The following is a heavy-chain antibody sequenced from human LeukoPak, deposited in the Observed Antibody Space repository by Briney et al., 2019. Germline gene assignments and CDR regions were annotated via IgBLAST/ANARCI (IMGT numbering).Heavy chain of an antibody. CDR1: GYTFTNYG. J-gene: IGHJ4*02. D-gene: IGHD3-22*01. CDR3: ARGQYYYDSSGYLGDFDY. Sequence: ASVKVSCKASGYTFTNYGISWMRQAPGQGLEWMGWISAYNSNTYYAQKLQGRVTMTTDTSTSTAYMELRSLRSDDTAVYYCARGQYYYDSSGYLGDFDYWGQGTLVTVSP. V-gene: IGHV1-18*01. CDR2: ISAYNSNT.